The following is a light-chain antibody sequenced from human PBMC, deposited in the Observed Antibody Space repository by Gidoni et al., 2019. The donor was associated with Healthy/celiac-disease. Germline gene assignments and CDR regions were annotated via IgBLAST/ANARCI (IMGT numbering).Light chain of an antibody. V-gene: IGLV1-40*01. CDR2: GHS. CDR3: QSYDSSLSGYVV. J-gene: IGLJ2*01. CDR1: SSNIGAGYD. Sequence: QSVLTPPPSVSGAPGQRVTISCTWSSSNIGAGYDVHWYQQLPGTAPKLLIYGHSTRPSVFPDRFSGSKSGTTSSLAITGLQAEDESDYYCQSYDSSLSGYVVFGGGTKLTVL.